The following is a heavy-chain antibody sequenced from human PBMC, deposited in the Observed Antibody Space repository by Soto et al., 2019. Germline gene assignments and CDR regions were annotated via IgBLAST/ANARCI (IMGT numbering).Heavy chain of an antibody. CDR1: GFTFSSYG. D-gene: IGHD4-4*01. J-gene: IGHJ4*02. CDR2: ISYDGSNK. Sequence: GGSLRLSCAASGFTFSSYGMHWVRQAPGKGLEWVAVISYDGSNKYYADSVKGRFTISRDNSKNTLYLQMNSLRAEDTAVYYCAKDTSNYEYYFDYWGRGTLVTVSS. CDR3: AKDTSNYEYYFDY. V-gene: IGHV3-30*18.